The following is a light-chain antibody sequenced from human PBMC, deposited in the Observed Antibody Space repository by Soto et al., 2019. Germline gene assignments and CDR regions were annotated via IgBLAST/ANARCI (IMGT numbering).Light chain of an antibody. CDR3: DQYGSFPHT. V-gene: IGKV3-20*01. CDR1: QSVSGSS. J-gene: IGKJ2*01. Sequence: EIVLTQSPGTLSLSPGERATLSCRASQSVSGSSLAWYQHKPGQAPRLLIYGASSRATGIPDRFSGSGSGTDFTFIISRLEPEDFGTYYCDQYGSFPHTFGQGTELETK. CDR2: GAS.